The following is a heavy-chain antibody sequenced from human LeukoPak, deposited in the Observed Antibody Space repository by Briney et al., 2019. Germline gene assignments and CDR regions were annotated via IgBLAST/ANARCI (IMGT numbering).Heavy chain of an antibody. D-gene: IGHD3-10*01. Sequence: GGSLRLSCAASGFTFSSYWMHWVRQAPGKGLVWVSHIKSDGSSTSYADSVKGRFSISRDNSKNTLYLQMNRLRADDTAVYYCARDRSQEFDPWGQGTLVTVSS. CDR1: GFTFSSYW. V-gene: IGHV3-74*01. CDR3: ARDRSQEFDP. J-gene: IGHJ5*02. CDR2: IKSDGSST.